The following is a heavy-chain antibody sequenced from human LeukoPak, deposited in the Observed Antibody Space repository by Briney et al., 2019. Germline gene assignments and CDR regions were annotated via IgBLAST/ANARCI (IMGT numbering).Heavy chain of an antibody. D-gene: IGHD7-27*01. CDR2: ISWNSGSI. CDR1: GFTFDDYA. J-gene: IGHJ3*02. V-gene: IGHV3-9*03. CDR3: AKVGMGDAFDI. Sequence: GGSLRLSCAASGFTFDDYAMHWVRQAPGKGLEWVSGISWNSGSIGYADSVKGRFTISRDNAKNSPYLQMNSLRAEDMALYYCAKVGMGDAFDIWGQGTMVTVSS.